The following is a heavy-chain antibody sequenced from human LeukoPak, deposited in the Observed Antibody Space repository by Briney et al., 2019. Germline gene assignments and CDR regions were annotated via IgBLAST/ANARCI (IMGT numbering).Heavy chain of an antibody. D-gene: IGHD4-17*01. J-gene: IGHJ5*02. V-gene: IGHV4-59*08. CDR3: ASFSAYGDYGT. Sequence: KPSETLSLTCTVSGGSISSYYWSWIRQLPGKGLEWIGYIYYSGSTNYNPSLKSRVSISVDTSKNQFSLKLSSVTAADTAVYYCASFSAYGDYGTWGQGTLVTVSS. CDR2: IYYSGST. CDR1: GGSISSYY.